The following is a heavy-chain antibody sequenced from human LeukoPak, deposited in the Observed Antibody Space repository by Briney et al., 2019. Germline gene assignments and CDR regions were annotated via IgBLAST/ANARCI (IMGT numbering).Heavy chain of an antibody. CDR2: IYYSGST. J-gene: IGHJ3*02. D-gene: IGHD3-10*01. V-gene: IGHV4-59*08. CDR3: ARHVHGVRGVIEAFDI. CDR1: GGSISSYY. Sequence: SETLSLTCTVSGGSISSYYWSWIRQPPGKGLEWIGYIYYSGSTNYNPSLKSRVTISVDTSKNQFSLKLSSVTAADTAVYYCARHVHGVRGVIEAFDIWGQGTMVTVSS.